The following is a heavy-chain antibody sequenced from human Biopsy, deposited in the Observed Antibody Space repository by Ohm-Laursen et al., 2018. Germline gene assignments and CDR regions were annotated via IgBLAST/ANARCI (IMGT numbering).Heavy chain of an antibody. Sequence: ASVKVSCKTSGYTFNDYYIHWVRQAPGQGLEWMGIINPSGNSTAYTQNFQGRVTMTWDTSTSTVHMELSSLRFEDTAVYYCALASFDYWGQGTLVTVSS. V-gene: IGHV1-46*02. CDR3: ALASFDY. CDR2: INPSGNST. CDR1: GYTFNDYY. J-gene: IGHJ4*02.